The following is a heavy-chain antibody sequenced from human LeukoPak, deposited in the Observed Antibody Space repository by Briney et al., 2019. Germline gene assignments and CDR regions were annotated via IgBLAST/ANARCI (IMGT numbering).Heavy chain of an antibody. Sequence: GGSLRLSCAASGFTVSSNYMSWVRQAPGKGLEWVSVIYSGGSTYYADSVKGRFTISRDNSKNTLYLQMNSLRAEDTAVYYCASQYSSSWYPHYYYGMDVWGKGTTVTVSS. CDR1: GFTVSSNY. J-gene: IGHJ6*04. D-gene: IGHD6-13*01. CDR3: ASQYSSSWYPHYYYGMDV. V-gene: IGHV3-53*01. CDR2: IYSGGST.